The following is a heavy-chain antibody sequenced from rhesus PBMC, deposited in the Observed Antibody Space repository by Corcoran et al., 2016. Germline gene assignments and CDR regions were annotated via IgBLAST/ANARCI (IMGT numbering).Heavy chain of an antibody. D-gene: IGHD3-3*01. Sequence: EVQLVQSGAEVKRPGESLKISCKTSGSSFTSYWICWVRQMPGKGLEWRGAIDPRDSDTRYSPSFQGKVTISAEKSISTAYLQWSSLKASDSATYYCAKGSAIFGLVPWGQGVLVTVSS. V-gene: IGHV5-2*01. CDR1: GSSFTSYW. CDR2: IDPRDSDT. CDR3: AKGSAIFGLVP. J-gene: IGHJ4*01.